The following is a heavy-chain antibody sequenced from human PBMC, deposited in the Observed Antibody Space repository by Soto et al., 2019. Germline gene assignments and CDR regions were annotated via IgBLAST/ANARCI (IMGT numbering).Heavy chain of an antibody. CDR2: ISGSGGST. CDR1: GFTFSSYA. J-gene: IGHJ4*02. D-gene: IGHD2-2*01. CDR3: AKALVVVPAASYSNYAPFDY. V-gene: IGHV3-23*01. Sequence: GSLRLSCAASGFTFSSYAMSWVRQAPGKGLEWVSAISGSGGSTYYADSVKGRFTISRDNSKNTLYLQMNSLRAEDTAVYYCAKALVVVPAASYSNYAPFDYWGQGTLVTVSS.